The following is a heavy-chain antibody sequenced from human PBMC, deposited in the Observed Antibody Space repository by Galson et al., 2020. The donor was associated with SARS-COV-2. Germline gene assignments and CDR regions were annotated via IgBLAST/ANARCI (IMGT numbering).Heavy chain of an antibody. CDR1: GFTFSSYT. J-gene: IGHJ6*02. CDR2: ISSSATYL. Sequence: GESLKISCAASGFTFSSYTLNWVRQAPGKGLEWVSSISSSATYLYYADSLKGRFSISRDNARNSLYLEMNSLRVEDTGGYYCARDASWAMCAMDVWGQGTTVTVSS. D-gene: IGHD1-26*01. V-gene: IGHV3-21*01. CDR3: ARDASWAMCAMDV.